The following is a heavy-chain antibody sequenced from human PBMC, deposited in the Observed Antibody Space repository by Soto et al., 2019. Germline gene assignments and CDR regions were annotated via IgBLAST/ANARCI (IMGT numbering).Heavy chain of an antibody. D-gene: IGHD5-12*01. CDR3: ARDRETKWLQLAS. V-gene: IGHV3-48*01. CDR1: GFTFSTFH. J-gene: IGHJ4*02. Sequence: GGSLRLSCAASGFTFSTFHMNWVRQSPGKGLEWVSHISTRSTTIYYADSVKGRFTISRDNSKNTLYLQMNSLRAEDTAVYFCARDRETKWLQLASWGQGTLVTVSS. CDR2: ISTRSTTI.